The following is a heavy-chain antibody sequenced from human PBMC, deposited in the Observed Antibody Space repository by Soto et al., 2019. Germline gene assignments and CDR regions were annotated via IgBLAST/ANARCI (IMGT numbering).Heavy chain of an antibody. J-gene: IGHJ5*02. Sequence: GGSLRLSCAASGFTFSVYYMSWIRQAPGKGLEWVSYISSSGSTIYYADSVKGRFTISRDNAKNSLYLQMNSLRAEDTAVYYCARDKAAIEPINWFDPWGQGTLVTVSS. V-gene: IGHV3-11*01. CDR1: GFTFSVYY. CDR2: ISSSGSTI. D-gene: IGHD2-2*01. CDR3: ARDKAAIEPINWFDP.